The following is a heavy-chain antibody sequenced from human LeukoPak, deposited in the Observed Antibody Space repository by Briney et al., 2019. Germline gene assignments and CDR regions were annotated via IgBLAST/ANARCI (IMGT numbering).Heavy chain of an antibody. V-gene: IGHV3-21*01. CDR2: ISSSSSHI. CDR1: GFTFSSYS. CDR3: ARGSSSSTDY. D-gene: IGHD6-6*01. J-gene: IGHJ4*02. Sequence: GGSLRLSCAASGFTFSSYSMNWVRQAPGKGLEWVSSISSSSSHIYYADSVKGRFTISRDNAKNSLYLQMNSLRAEDTAVYYCARGSSSSTDYWGQGTLVTVSS.